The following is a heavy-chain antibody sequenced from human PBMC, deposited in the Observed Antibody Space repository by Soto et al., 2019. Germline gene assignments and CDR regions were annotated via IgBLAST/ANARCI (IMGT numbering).Heavy chain of an antibody. CDR1: GFTFSSYS. J-gene: IGHJ6*02. D-gene: IGHD2-8*01. V-gene: IGHV3-21*01. CDR2: ISSSSSYI. Sequence: GVLRLSLAASGFTFSSYSMNLVRQAPGKGLEWVSSISSSSSYIYYADSVKGRFTISRDNAKNSLYLQMNSLRAEDTAVYYCARDSKCTNGVCYHYYYYGMDVWGQGTTVTVSS. CDR3: ARDSKCTNGVCYHYYYYGMDV.